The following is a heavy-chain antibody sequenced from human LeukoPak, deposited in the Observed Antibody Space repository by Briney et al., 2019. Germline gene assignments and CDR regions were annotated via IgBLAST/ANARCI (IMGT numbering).Heavy chain of an antibody. J-gene: IGHJ4*02. V-gene: IGHV4-34*01. CDR2: INHSGST. CDR3: ARRTLYDESSGYYPIDY. D-gene: IGHD3-22*01. Sequence: SETLSLTCAVYGGSSSGYYWSWIRQPPGKGLEWIGEINHSGSTNHNPSLKGRVTTSVDKSKKQFSLKLSSVTAADTAVYYCARRTLYDESSGYYPIDYWGQGALVTVSS. CDR1: GGSSSGYY.